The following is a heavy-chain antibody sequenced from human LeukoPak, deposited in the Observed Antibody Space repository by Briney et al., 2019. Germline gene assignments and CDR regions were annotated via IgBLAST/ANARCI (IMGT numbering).Heavy chain of an antibody. CDR2: ISWNSGSI. Sequence: GGSLRLSCAASGFTFDDYAMHWVRQAPGKGLEWVSGISWNSGSIGYADSVKGRFAISRDNAKNSLYLQMNSLRAEDTALYYCAKGNLADYWGQGTLVTVSS. V-gene: IGHV3-9*01. CDR1: GFTFDDYA. CDR3: AKGNLADY. D-gene: IGHD1-1*01. J-gene: IGHJ4*02.